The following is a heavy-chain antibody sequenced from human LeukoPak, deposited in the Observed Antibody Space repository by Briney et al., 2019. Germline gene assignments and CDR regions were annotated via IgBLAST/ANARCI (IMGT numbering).Heavy chain of an antibody. CDR1: GFTFSSYA. J-gene: IGHJ4*02. D-gene: IGHD3-9*01. CDR2: ISGSGGST. Sequence: GGSLRLSCAASGFTFSSYAMSWVRQAPGKGLEWVSAISGSGGSTYYADSVKGRFTISRDNSKNTLYLQMNSLRAEDTAVYYRAKGVSDILTGYPTGPLDYWGQGTLVTVSS. V-gene: IGHV3-23*01. CDR3: AKGVSDILTGYPTGPLDY.